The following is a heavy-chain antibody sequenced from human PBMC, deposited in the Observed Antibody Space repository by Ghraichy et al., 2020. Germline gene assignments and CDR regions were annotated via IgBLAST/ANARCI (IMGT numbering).Heavy chain of an antibody. Sequence: SETLSLTCTVSGGSISSSSYYWGWIRQPPGKGLEWIGSIYYSGSTYYNPSRKSRVTISVDTSKNQFSLKLSSVTAADTAVYYCARHKALWFGELFSWFDPWGQGTLVIVSS. CDR2: IYYSGST. CDR1: GGSISSSSYY. J-gene: IGHJ5*02. D-gene: IGHD3-10*01. V-gene: IGHV4-39*01. CDR3: ARHKALWFGELFSWFDP.